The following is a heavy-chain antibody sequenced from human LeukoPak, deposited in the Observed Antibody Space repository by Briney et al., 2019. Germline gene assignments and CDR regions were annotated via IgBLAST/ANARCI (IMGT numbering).Heavy chain of an antibody. Sequence: SETLSLTCTVSGGSINSYFWSWIRQPAGKGLEWIGRIDSSGNTNYNPSLSSRVIMSADTSKNHFSLQLSSVTAADTAVYYCARHRNWLQGGGTDYWGQGTLATVSS. J-gene: IGHJ4*02. CDR2: IDSSGNT. CDR1: GGSINSYF. D-gene: IGHD5-24*01. V-gene: IGHV4-4*07. CDR3: ARHRNWLQGGGTDY.